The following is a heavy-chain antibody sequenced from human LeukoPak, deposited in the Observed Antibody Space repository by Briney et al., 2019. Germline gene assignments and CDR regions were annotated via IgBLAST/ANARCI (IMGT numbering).Heavy chain of an antibody. J-gene: IGHJ2*01. D-gene: IGHD4-17*01. CDR1: GFTFSGYW. V-gene: IGHV3-74*01. CDR3: ARDTGWYFDL. Sequence: PGGSLRLSCAASGFTFSGYWMYWVRQVPGKGLVWVSRITGDGSSTSYADSVKGRFTISRDNAKNTLFLQMISLRAEDTAVYYCARDTGWYFDLWGRGTLVTVSS. CDR2: ITGDGSST.